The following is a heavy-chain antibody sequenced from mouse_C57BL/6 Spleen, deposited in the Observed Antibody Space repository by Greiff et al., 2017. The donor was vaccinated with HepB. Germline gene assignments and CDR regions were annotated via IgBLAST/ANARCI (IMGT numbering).Heavy chain of an antibody. V-gene: IGHV1-72*01. J-gene: IGHJ4*01. D-gene: IGHD4-1*01. CDR2: IDPNSGGT. Sequence: QVQLKQPGAELVKPGASVKLSCKASGYTFTSYWMHWVKQRPGRGLEWIGRIDPNSGGTKYNEKFKSKATLTVDKPSSTAYMQLSSLTSEDSAVYYCARVNWDYAMTTEVKEPQSPSPQ. CDR1: GYTFTSYW. CDR3: ARVNWDYAMTT.